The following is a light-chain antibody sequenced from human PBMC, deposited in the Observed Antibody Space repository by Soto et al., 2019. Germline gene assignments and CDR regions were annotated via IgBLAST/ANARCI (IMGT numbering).Light chain of an antibody. J-gene: IGKJ5*01. CDR1: QTVSSY. V-gene: IGKV3-11*01. CDR2: DAS. Sequence: EIVLTQSPATLSLSPGERATLCCRASQTVSSYLLWYQQKPGQAPRLLIYDASNRASGTPARFSGSGSETDFTLTISSLEPEDFAVYYCQHRMNWPLTFGQGTRLEIK. CDR3: QHRMNWPLT.